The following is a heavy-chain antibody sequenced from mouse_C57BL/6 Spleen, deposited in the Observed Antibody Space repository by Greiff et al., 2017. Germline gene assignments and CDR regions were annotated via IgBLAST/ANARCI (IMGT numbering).Heavy chain of an antibody. CDR3: ARHDYNAMDY. J-gene: IGHJ4*01. CDR1: GYTFTNYW. CDR2: LYPGGGYT. V-gene: IGHV1-63*01. Sequence: QVQLQQSGAELVRPGTSVKMSCKASGYTFTNYWIGWAKQRPGHGLEWIGDLYPGGGYTNYNEKFKGKATLTADKSSSTAYMQFSSLTSEDSAVYYCARHDYNAMDYWGQGTSVTVSS.